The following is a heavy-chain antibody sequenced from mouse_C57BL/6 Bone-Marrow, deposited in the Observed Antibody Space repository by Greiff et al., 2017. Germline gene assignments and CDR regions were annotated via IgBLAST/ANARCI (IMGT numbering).Heavy chain of an antibody. Sequence: QVQLKQSGPGLVQPSQSLTITCTVSGFSLTSYGVHWVRQSPGKGLEWLGVIWRGGSTDYNAAYMSRQSSTKDNSKSQDYLKMNSLQADDTAIYYCAKNWVFGSSYRYAMDYLGQGTTVTDSS. V-gene: IGHV2-5*01. CDR1: GFSLTSYG. CDR2: IWRGGST. CDR3: AKNWVFGSSYRYAMDY. J-gene: IGHJ4*01. D-gene: IGHD1-1*01.